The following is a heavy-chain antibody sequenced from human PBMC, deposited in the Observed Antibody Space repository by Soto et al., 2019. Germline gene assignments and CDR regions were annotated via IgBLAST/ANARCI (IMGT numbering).Heavy chain of an antibody. CDR3: ARQEPDYYYYYGMDV. Sequence: PGESLKISCKDSGYSFTTYWISWVRQMPGKGLEWMGRIDPSDSYTKYSPSFQGHVTIPADRSISTAYLQWSSLKASDTAMYYCARQEPDYYYYYGMDVWGQGTTVTVSS. CDR2: IDPSDSYT. J-gene: IGHJ6*02. V-gene: IGHV5-10-1*01. D-gene: IGHD1-1*01. CDR1: GYSFTTYW.